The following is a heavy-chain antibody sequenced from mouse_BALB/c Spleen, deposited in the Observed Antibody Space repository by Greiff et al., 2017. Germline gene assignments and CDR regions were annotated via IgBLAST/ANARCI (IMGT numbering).Heavy chain of an antibody. CDR1: GFTFSDYY. D-gene: IGHD4-1*01. CDR2: ISDGGSYT. V-gene: IGHV5-4*02. J-gene: IGHJ4*01. Sequence: DVMLVESGGGLVKPGGSLKLSCAASGFTFSDYYMYWVRQTPEKRLEWVATISDGGSYTYYPDSVKGRFTISRDNAKNNLYLQMSSLKSEDTAMYYCAREGTGTGGYAMDYWGQGTSVTVSS. CDR3: AREGTGTGGYAMDY.